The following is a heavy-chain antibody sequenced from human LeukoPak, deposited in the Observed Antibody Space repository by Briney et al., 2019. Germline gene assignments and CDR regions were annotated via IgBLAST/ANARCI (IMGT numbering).Heavy chain of an antibody. CDR3: ARQTRYCGGDCNSFDY. V-gene: IGHV5-51*01. Sequence: GDSLKISCRGSGDRFTNYWIAWVRQMPGQGLEWMGIIYPGDSDTRYSPSFQGQVTMSADKSISTAYLQWSSLKASDTAMYYCARQTRYCGGDCNSFDYWGQGTLVTVSP. CDR1: GDRFTNYW. D-gene: IGHD2-21*02. J-gene: IGHJ4*02. CDR2: IYPGDSDT.